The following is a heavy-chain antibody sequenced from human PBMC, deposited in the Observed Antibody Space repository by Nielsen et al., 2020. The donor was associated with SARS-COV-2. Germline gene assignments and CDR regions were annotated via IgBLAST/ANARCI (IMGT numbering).Heavy chain of an antibody. D-gene: IGHD3-22*01. V-gene: IGHV3-30-3*01. Sequence: VRQAPGKGLEWVAVISYDGSNKYYADSVKGRFTISRDNAKNSLYLQMNSLRAEDTAVYYCARGSYYYDSSGYYWGAFDIWGQGTMVTVSS. J-gene: IGHJ3*02. CDR2: ISYDGSNK. CDR3: ARGSYYYDSSGYYWGAFDI.